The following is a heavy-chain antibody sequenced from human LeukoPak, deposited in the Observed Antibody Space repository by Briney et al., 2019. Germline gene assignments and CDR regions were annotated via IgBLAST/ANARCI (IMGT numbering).Heavy chain of an antibody. J-gene: IGHJ6*03. D-gene: IGHD3-10*01. Sequence: GGSLRLSCAASEFTFSSYSMNWVRQAPGKGLEWVSSISSSSSYIYYADSVKGRFTISRDNAKNSLYLQMNSLRAEDTAVYYCARESSGAYFYMDVWGKGTTVTVSS. CDR2: ISSSSSYI. CDR1: EFTFSSYS. V-gene: IGHV3-21*01. CDR3: ARESSGAYFYMDV.